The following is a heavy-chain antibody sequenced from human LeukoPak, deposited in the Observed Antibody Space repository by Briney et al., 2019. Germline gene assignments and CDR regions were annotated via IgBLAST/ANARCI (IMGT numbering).Heavy chain of an antibody. V-gene: IGHV4-4*02. CDR3: ARGQGGGNPNFDY. J-gene: IGHJ4*02. CDR2: IYHSGST. Sequence: PSGTLSLTCAVSGGSISSSNWGSWVRQPPGKGLEWIGEIYHSGSTNYNPSLKSRVTISLDTSKSQFSLKLTSVTAADTAVYYCARGQGGGNPNFDYWGQGTLVTVSS. CDR1: GGSISSSNW. D-gene: IGHD4-23*01.